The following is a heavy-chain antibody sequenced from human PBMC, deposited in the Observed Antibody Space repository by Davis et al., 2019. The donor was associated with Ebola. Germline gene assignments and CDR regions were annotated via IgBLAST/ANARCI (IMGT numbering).Heavy chain of an antibody. D-gene: IGHD5-12*01. CDR1: GYTFTDYF. V-gene: IGHV1-2*06. J-gene: IGHJ4*02. CDR2: FNPISGRA. CDR3: ARALDITMATMEGY. Sequence: ASVTVSCKASGYTFTDYFMHWVRQAPGQGLEWMGRFNPISGRADLPQSFQGSVTMTGDTSITTVYLQLSGLGSDDTAVYFCARALDITMATMEGYWGQGTLVTVSS.